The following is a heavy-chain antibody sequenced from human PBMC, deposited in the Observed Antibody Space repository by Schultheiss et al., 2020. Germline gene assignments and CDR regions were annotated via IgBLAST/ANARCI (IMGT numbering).Heavy chain of an antibody. Sequence: GGSLRLSCAASGFTFSSYGMHWVRQAPGKGLEWVAVIWYDGSNKYYADSVKGRFTISRDNSKNTLYLQMNSLRAEDTAVYYCARQDLEERGVPAPGYSSSWYIPTPFDYWGKGTLVTVSS. CDR2: IWYDGSNK. CDR3: ARQDLEERGVPAPGYSSSWYIPTPFDY. J-gene: IGHJ4*02. CDR1: GFTFSSYG. V-gene: IGHV3-33*01. D-gene: IGHD6-13*01.